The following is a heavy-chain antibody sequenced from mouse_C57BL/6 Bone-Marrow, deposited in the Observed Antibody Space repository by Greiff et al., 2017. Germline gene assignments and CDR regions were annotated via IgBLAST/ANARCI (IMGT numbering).Heavy chain of an antibody. J-gene: IGHJ3*01. CDR3: ASGEKFYDYPLGFAY. CDR1: GYTFTGYW. D-gene: IGHD1-1*01. CDR2: ILPGSGST. V-gene: IGHV1-9*01. Sequence: QVQLQQSGAELMKPGASVKLSCKATGYTFTGYWIEWVKQRPGHGLAWIGEILPGSGSTNYNEKFKGKATFTADTSSNTAYMQLSSLTTEDSAIYYCASGEKFYDYPLGFAYWGQGTLVTVAA.